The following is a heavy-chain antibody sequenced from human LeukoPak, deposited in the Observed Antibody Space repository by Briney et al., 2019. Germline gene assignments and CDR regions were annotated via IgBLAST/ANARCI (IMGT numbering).Heavy chain of an antibody. D-gene: IGHD4-11*01. J-gene: IGHJ3*02. CDR3: ARKTTVTIRAFDI. V-gene: IGHV3-21*01. Sequence: GGSLRLSCAASGLTFSSYSMNWVRQAPGKGLEWVSSISSSSSYIYYADSVKGRFTISRDNAKNSLYLQMNSLRAEDTAVYYCARKTTVTIRAFDIWGQGTMVTVSS. CDR2: ISSSSSYI. CDR1: GLTFSSYS.